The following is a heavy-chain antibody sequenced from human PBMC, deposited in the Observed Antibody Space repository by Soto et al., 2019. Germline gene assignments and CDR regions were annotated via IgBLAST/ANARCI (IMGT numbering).Heavy chain of an antibody. Sequence: QVQLQQWGAGLLKPSETLSLTCAVYGGSFSGYYWTWIRQPPGTGLEWIGEINHSGSTHYNPSLKSRVTISVDTSKNQFSLKLTSVPAADTAVYYCARDKITGLFDYWGQGTLVTVSS. CDR2: INHSGST. CDR1: GGSFSGYY. CDR3: ARDKITGLFDY. D-gene: IGHD2-8*02. V-gene: IGHV4-34*01. J-gene: IGHJ4*02.